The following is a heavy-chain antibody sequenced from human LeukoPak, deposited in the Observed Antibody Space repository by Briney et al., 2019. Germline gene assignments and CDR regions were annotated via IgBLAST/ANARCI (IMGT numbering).Heavy chain of an antibody. J-gene: IGHJ1*01. CDR2: INPNSGGT. CDR1: GYTFTGYY. CDR3: AREYSASEH. D-gene: IGHD5-12*01. V-gene: IGHV1-2*02. Sequence: SVKVSCKASGYTFTGYYMHWVRQAPGQGLEWMGWINPNSGGTNYAQKFQGRITVTRDTSISTTYMELSWLTSDDTALYYCAREYSASEHWGQGTLVTVSS.